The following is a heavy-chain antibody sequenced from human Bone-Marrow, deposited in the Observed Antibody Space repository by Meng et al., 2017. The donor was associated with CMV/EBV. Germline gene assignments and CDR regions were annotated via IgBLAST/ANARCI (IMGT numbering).Heavy chain of an antibody. V-gene: IGHV3-11*01. CDR1: GFTFSDYY. Sequence: GESLKISCAASGFTFSDYYMSWIRQAPGKGLEWVSYISSSGSTTYYADSVKGRFTISRDNAKKSLYLQMNSLRAEDTAVYYCARAYNVPGWFDPWGQGTPVTVSS. J-gene: IGHJ5*02. CDR3: ARAYNVPGWFDP. D-gene: IGHD1-14*01. CDR2: ISSSGSTT.